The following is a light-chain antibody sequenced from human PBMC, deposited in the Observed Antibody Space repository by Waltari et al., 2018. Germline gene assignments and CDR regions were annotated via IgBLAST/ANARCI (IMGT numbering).Light chain of an antibody. CDR2: DDY. V-gene: IGLV3-21*02. CDR1: KIETKH. CDR3: QVWDDSSNHWV. Sequence: SYVLTQPPSVSVAPGQTATITCGGDKIETKHFPWYQQKPGQAPLLVVYDDYGRPPGIPDRFSGTTAGNTATLTISRVEAGGEADYYCQVWDDSSNHWVFGGGTKLTVL. J-gene: IGLJ3*02.